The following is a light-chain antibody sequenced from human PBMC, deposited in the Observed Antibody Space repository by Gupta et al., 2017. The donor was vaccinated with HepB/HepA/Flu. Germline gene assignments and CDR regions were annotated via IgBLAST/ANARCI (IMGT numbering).Light chain of an antibody. V-gene: IGKV1-39*01. CDR3: QQSDSTPST. J-gene: IGKJ1*01. Sequence: DIQMTQSPSSLSASVGDRVTITCRASQSISSYLNWYQQKPGKAPKLLIYAASSLQSGVPSRFSGSGSGTDFTLTISSRQPEDFATYYCQQSDSTPSTFGQGTKVEIK. CDR2: AAS. CDR1: QSISSY.